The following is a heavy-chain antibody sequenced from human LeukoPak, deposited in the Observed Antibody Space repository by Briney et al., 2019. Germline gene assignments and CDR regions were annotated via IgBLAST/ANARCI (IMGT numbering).Heavy chain of an antibody. J-gene: IGHJ5*02. CDR2: ISDRGTTI. Sequence: PGGSLRLSCAASGFTFSDYYMSWIRLAPGKGLEWVSYISDRGTTIYYGDSVKGRFTISRDNAKNSLYLQMNSLRADDTAVYYCVRGPSGGSLPGPWGQGTLVTVSS. D-gene: IGHD2-15*01. CDR1: GFTFSDYY. V-gene: IGHV3-11*01. CDR3: VRGPSGGSLPGP.